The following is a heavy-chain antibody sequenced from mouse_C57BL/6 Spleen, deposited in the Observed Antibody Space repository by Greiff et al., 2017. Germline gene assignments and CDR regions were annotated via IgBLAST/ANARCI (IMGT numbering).Heavy chain of an antibody. V-gene: IGHV1-15*01. CDR3: TRSGAFITTVFDY. Sequence: QVQLQQSGAELVRPGASVTLSCKASGYTFTDYEMNWVKQTPVHGLEWIGAIAPETGGTAYNQKFKGKAILTADKSSSTSYMERRSLTSEDSAVYYCTRSGAFITTVFDYWGQGTTLTVSS. J-gene: IGHJ2*01. CDR1: GYTFTDYE. CDR2: IAPETGGT. D-gene: IGHD1-1*01.